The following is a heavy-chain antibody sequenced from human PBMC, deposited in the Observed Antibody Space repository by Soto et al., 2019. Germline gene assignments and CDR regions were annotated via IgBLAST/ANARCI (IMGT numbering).Heavy chain of an antibody. CDR2: IYYSGST. CDR3: ARSEVLLWFGELTSGGMDV. CDR1: GGSISSYY. D-gene: IGHD3-10*01. J-gene: IGHJ6*02. Sequence: QVQLQESGPGLVKPSETLSLTCTVSGGSISSYYWSWIRQPPGKGLEWIGYIYYSGSTNYNPSLKSRVPISVDTSKNQFSLKLSSVTAADTAVYYCARSEVLLWFGELTSGGMDVWGQGTTVTVSS. V-gene: IGHV4-59*01.